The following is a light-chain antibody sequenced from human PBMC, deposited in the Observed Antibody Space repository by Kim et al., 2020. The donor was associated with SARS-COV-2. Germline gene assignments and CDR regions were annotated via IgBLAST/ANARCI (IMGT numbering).Light chain of an antibody. CDR2: DAS. V-gene: IGKV1-5*01. Sequence: PSTLSASVGDRVTITCRASQSISSWLAWYQQKPGKAPKLLIYDASSLESGVPSRFSGSGSGTEFTLTISSLQPDDFATYYCQQETFGQGTKVDIK. J-gene: IGKJ1*01. CDR1: QSISSW. CDR3: QQET.